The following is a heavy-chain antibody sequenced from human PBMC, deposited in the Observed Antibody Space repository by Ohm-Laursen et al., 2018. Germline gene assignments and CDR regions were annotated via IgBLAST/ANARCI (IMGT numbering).Heavy chain of an antibody. CDR2: ISSTGITK. CDR1: RFTFSDYY. D-gene: IGHD3-10*01. CDR3: ARDVSGREQFDY. J-gene: IGHJ4*02. V-gene: IGHV3-11*01. Sequence: SLRLSCTASRFTFSDYYMSWIRQAPGQGLEWVSYISSTGITKSYADSVKGRFTISRDNAKSSLYLQMNSLKAGDTAVYYCARDVSGREQFDYWGQGTLVIVSS.